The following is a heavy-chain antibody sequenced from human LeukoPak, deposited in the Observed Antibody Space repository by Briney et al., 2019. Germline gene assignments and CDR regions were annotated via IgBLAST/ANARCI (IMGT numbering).Heavy chain of an antibody. CDR2: INHSGST. J-gene: IGHJ6*02. Sequence: SETLSLTCAVYGGSFSGYYWSWIRQPPGKGLEWIGEINHSGSTNYNPSLKSRVTISVDTSKNQFSLKLSSVTAADTAVYYCARMYSYGSYYYYGMDVWGQGTTVTVSS. CDR3: ARMYSYGSYYYYGMDV. D-gene: IGHD5-18*01. CDR1: GGSFSGYY. V-gene: IGHV4-34*01.